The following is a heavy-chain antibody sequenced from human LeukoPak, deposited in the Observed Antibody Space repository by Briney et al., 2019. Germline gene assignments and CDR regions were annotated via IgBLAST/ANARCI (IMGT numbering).Heavy chain of an antibody. CDR3: ARGPAGIAAAKNWFDP. V-gene: IGHV4-39*07. J-gene: IGHJ5*02. D-gene: IGHD6-13*01. Sequence: SETLSLTCTVSGGSISSSSYYWGWIRQPPGKGLEWIGGIYYSGSTYYNPSLKSRVTISVDTSKNQLSLKLSSVTAADTAVYYCARGPAGIAAAKNWFDPWGQGTLVTVSS. CDR2: IYYSGST. CDR1: GGSISSSSYY.